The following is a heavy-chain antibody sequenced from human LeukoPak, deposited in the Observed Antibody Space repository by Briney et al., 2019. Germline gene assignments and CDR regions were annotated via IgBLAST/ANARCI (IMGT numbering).Heavy chain of an antibody. D-gene: IGHD2-2*01. CDR3: AGVYCSSTSCYYYYYGMDV. Sequence: ASVKVSCKASGYTFTNYGISWVRQAPGQGLEWMGWISGYNGNTNYAQKLQGRVTMTTDTSTSTGYMELRSLRSDDTAVYYCAGVYCSSTSCYYYYYGMDVWGQGTTVTVSS. J-gene: IGHJ6*02. V-gene: IGHV1-18*01. CDR1: GYTFTNYG. CDR2: ISGYNGNT.